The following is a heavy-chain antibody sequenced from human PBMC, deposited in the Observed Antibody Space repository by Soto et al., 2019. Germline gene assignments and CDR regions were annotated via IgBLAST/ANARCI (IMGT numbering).Heavy chain of an antibody. CDR2: IWYDGSNK. D-gene: IGHD6-6*01. V-gene: IGHV3-33*01. CDR1: GFTFSSYG. Sequence: GSLRLSCAASGFTFSSYGMHWVRQAPGKGLEWVAVIWYDGSNKYYADSVKGRFTISRDNSKNTLYLQMNSLRAEDTAVYYCARELIAARPGEVDYWGQGTLVTVSS. J-gene: IGHJ4*02. CDR3: ARELIAARPGEVDY.